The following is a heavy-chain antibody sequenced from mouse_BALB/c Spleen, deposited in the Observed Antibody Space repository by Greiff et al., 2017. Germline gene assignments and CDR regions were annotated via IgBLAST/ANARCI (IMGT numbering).Heavy chain of an antibody. CDR1: GFSLTSYG. CDR2: IWSDGST. J-gene: IGHJ4*01. CDR3: ARHSYYGSRGDAMDY. Sequence: VKLLESGPDLVAPSQSLSITCTVSGFSLTSYGVHWVRQPPGKGLEWLVVIWSDGSTTYNSALISRLSISKDNSKSQVFLKMNSLQTDDTAMYYCARHSYYGSRGDAMDYWGQGTSVTVSS. V-gene: IGHV2-6-2*01. D-gene: IGHD1-1*01.